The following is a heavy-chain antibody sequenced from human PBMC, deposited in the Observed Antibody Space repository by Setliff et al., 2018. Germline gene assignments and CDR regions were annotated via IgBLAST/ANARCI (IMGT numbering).Heavy chain of an antibody. J-gene: IGHJ6*03. V-gene: IGHV1-69*10. Sequence: GASVKVSCKASGGSFAITGVRQAPGQGLEWMGGTIPLLPLPNYAVKGRFTISRDNAKNTLYLQMNSLSAEDPAVYYCARGPWKHSAYYYHYYMDVWGKGTTVTVSS. CDR2: TIPLLPLP. CDR1: GGSFA. D-gene: IGHD1-1*01. CDR3: ARGPWKHSAYYYHYYMDV.